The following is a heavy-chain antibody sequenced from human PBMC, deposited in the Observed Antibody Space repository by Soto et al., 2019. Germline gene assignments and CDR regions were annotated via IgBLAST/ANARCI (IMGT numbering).Heavy chain of an antibody. D-gene: IGHD3-10*01. CDR2: IYWDDDK. CDR3: ARFLWFGELESFDY. Sequence: QITLKESGPTLVKPTQTLTLTCTFSGFSLSTSGVGVGWIRQPPGKALEWLALIYWDDDKRYSPSLKSRLTIXKXTXXNQVVLTMTNMDPVDTATYYCARFLWFGELESFDYWGQGTLVTVSS. CDR1: GFSLSTSGVG. J-gene: IGHJ4*02. V-gene: IGHV2-5*02.